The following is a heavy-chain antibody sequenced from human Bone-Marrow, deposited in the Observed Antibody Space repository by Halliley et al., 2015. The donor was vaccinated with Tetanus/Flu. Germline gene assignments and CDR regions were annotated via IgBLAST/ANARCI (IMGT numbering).Heavy chain of an antibody. D-gene: IGHD3-10*01. Sequence: MAYDGSNKFYADPVKGRFTISRDNSKNTLYLQMNSLRSEDTALYYCAKATSGFMYGSGEGFDYWGQGTLVTVSS. CDR3: AKATSGFMYGSGEGFDY. J-gene: IGHJ4*02. CDR2: MAYDGSNK. V-gene: IGHV3-30*18.